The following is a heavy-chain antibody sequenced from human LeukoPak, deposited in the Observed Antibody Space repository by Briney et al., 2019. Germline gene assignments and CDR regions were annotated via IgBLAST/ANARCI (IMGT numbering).Heavy chain of an antibody. CDR3: ARVPKSLGITIFGVAFDY. CDR1: GGSISSGGYY. CDR2: IYYSGST. J-gene: IGHJ4*02. D-gene: IGHD3-3*01. Sequence: SSETLSLTCTVSGGSISSGGYYWSWIRQHPGKGLEWIGYIYYSGSTYYNPSLKSRVTISVDTSKNQFSLKLSSVTAADMAVYYCARVPKSLGITIFGVAFDYWGQGTLVTVSS. V-gene: IGHV4-31*03.